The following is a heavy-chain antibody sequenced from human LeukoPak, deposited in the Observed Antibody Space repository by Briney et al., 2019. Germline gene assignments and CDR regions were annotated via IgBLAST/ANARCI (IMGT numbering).Heavy chain of an antibody. CDR1: GVSLSSKSHY. V-gene: IGHV4-39*01. CDR2: IYYSGSA. Sequence: SETLSLTCMVSGVSLSSKSHYWGWIRRPPGKGLEYIGSIYYSGSAYYNPSLWNRVTMSVDTSENVFSLKLSSVTAADTAVYYCGRFSPKAGVDYWGQGTLVTVPS. J-gene: IGHJ4*02. CDR3: GRFSPKAGVDY. D-gene: IGHD3-10*01.